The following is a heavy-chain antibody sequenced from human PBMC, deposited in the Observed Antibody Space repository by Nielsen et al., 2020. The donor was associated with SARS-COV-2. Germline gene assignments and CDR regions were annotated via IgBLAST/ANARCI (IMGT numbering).Heavy chain of an antibody. D-gene: IGHD3-22*01. J-gene: IGHJ6*02. V-gene: IGHV1-2*04. Sequence: WVRQAPGQGLEWMGWINPNSGGTNYAQKFQGWVTMTRDTSISTAYMELRSLRSDDTAVYYCARHYYYDSSGYYSHILGYYYGMDVWGQGTTVTVSS. CDR3: ARHYYYDSSGYYSHILGYYYGMDV. CDR2: INPNSGGT.